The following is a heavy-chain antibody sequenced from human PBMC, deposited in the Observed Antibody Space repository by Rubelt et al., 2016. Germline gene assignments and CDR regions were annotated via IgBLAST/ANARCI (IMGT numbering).Heavy chain of an antibody. Sequence: QVQLVQSGAEVKKPGASVKVSCKVSGYTLTELSMHWVRQAPGKGVEWMGGFDPEDGETIYAQQFQGRVTMTEDTSTDTAYMQRSSLRSEDTAVYYCATSGLEWLLEDYWGQGTLVTVSS. CDR1: GYTLTELS. CDR3: ATSGLEWLLEDY. J-gene: IGHJ4*02. V-gene: IGHV1-24*01. CDR2: FDPEDGET. D-gene: IGHD3-3*01.